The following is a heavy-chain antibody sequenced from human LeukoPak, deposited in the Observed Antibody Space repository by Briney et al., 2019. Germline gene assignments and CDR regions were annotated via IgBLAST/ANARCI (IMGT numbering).Heavy chain of an antibody. CDR2: IKRDGSDQ. V-gene: IGHV3-7*01. CDR1: GFTFSDYW. J-gene: IGHJ4*02. CDR3: VGPKD. Sequence: PGGSLRLSCAASGFTFSDYWMNWVRQTPGKGLEWVANIKRDGSDQNYVDSVKGRFTISRDNAKNSLYLQMNSLRAEDTAMYCCVGPKDWGQGTLVTVSS.